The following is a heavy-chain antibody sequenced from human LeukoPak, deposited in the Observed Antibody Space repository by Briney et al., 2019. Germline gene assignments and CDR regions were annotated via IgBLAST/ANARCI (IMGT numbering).Heavy chain of an antibody. Sequence: GGSLRLSCAASGFTFSSYAMSWVRQAPGKGLEWVSAISGNGGSTFYADSVKGRFTISRDNSKNTLYLQMNSLRAEDTAVYNRALLIATPLTPYYSGQGTLFTASS. CDR3: ALLIATPLTPYY. V-gene: IGHV3-23*01. D-gene: IGHD3-16*02. CDR1: GFTFSSYA. J-gene: IGHJ4*02. CDR2: ISGNGGST.